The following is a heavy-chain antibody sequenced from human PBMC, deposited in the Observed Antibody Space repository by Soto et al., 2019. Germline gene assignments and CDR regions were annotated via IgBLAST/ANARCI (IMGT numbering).Heavy chain of an antibody. CDR1: GGTFSSYA. D-gene: IGHD2-15*01. CDR3: ARKEGYCSGGSCYANYFDY. Sequence: QVQLVQSGAEVKKPGSSVKVSCKASGGTFSSYAISWVRQAPGQGLEWMGGIIPIFGTANYAQKFQGRVTITADESTSTAYMELSSLRSEDTAVYYWARKEGYCSGGSCYANYFDYWGQGTLVTVSS. J-gene: IGHJ4*02. CDR2: IIPIFGTA. V-gene: IGHV1-69*12.